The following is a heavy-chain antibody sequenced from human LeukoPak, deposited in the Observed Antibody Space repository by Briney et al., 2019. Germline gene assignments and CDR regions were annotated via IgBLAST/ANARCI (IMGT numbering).Heavy chain of an antibody. CDR2: ISSSGGTI. Sequence: GGSLRLSCAASGFTFSSYEMNWVRQAPGKGLEWVSYISSSGGTIYYADSVKGRFTVSRDNGKRSLYLHMNSLRAEDTAMYYCAELGITMIGGVWGKGTTVTISS. D-gene: IGHD3-10*02. J-gene: IGHJ6*04. V-gene: IGHV3-48*03. CDR3: AELGITMIGGV. CDR1: GFTFSSYE.